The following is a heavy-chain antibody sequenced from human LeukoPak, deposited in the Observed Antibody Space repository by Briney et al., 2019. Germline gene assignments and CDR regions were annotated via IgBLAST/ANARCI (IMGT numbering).Heavy chain of an antibody. CDR3: ARDYSNRYYYYYYGMDV. V-gene: IGHV3-21*01. CDR1: GFTFSSYS. CDR2: ISSSSSYI. D-gene: IGHD2-21*01. J-gene: IGHJ6*02. Sequence: GGSLRLSCAASGFTFSSYSMTWVRQAPGKGLEWVSSISSSSSYIYYADSVKGRFTISRDNAKNSLYLQMNSLRAEDTAAYYCARDYSNRYYYYYYGMDVWGQGTTVTVSS.